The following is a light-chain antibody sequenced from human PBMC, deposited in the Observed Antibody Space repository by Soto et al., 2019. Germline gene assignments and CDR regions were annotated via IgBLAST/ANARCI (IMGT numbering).Light chain of an antibody. CDR3: QQHYPTPT. CDR2: WAS. J-gene: IGKJ1*01. V-gene: IGKV4-1*01. CDR1: QNILSSSNNKNY. Sequence: DIVMTQSPDSLAVSLGERATINCQSSQNILSSSNNKNYLAWYQQRPGQPPRLLIYWASIRQSGVPDRFSGSGSATDFTLTIRSLQPEDVAVYYCQQHYPTPTFGLGTRVEIK.